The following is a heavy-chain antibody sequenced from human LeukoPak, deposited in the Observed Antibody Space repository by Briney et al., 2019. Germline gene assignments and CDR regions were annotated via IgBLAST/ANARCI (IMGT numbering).Heavy chain of an antibody. J-gene: IGHJ3*01. CDR1: GFSLTTSGVG. V-gene: IGHV2-5*02. Sequence: SGPTLVNPTQTLTLTCTVSGFSLTTSGVGVGWIRQPPGKALEWLALIYSDDDKRYSPSLQSRLTITKDNSKNQVVLTMSNVDPVDTGTYYCAHRLWVRGSGYYSAFDVWGQGTLVTVSS. D-gene: IGHD3-10*01. CDR3: AHRLWVRGSGYYSAFDV. CDR2: IYSDDDK.